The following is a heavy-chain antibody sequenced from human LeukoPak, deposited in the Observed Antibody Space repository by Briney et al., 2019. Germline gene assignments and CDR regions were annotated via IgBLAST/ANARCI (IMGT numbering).Heavy chain of an antibody. J-gene: IGHJ5*02. CDR3: ARDMRWKSYDFWSGYYNNWFDP. Sequence: ASVKVSCKASGYTFTSYGISWVRQAPGQGLEWMGWISAYNGNTNYAQKLQGRVTMTTDTSTSTAYMELGSLRSDDTAVYYCARDMRWKSYDFWSGYYNNWFDPWGQGTLVTVSS. CDR2: ISAYNGNT. D-gene: IGHD3-3*01. CDR1: GYTFTSYG. V-gene: IGHV1-18*01.